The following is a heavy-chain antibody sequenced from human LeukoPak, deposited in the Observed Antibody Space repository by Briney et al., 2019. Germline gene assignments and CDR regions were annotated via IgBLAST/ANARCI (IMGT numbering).Heavy chain of an antibody. CDR3: ATWSFGHCSSTSCYSLSPFDY. D-gene: IGHD2-2*01. V-gene: IGHV1-18*01. CDR1: GYTFTSYG. J-gene: IGHJ4*02. CDR2: ISAYNGNT. Sequence: ASVKVSCKASGYTFTSYGISWVRQAPGQGLEWMGWISAYNGNTNYAQKLQGRVTMTTDTSTSTAYMELRSLRSDDTAVYYCATWSFGHCSSTSCYSLSPFDYWGQGTLVTVSS.